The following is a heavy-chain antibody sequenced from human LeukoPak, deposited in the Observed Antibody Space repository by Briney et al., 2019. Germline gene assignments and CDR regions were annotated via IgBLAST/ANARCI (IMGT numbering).Heavy chain of an antibody. D-gene: IGHD6-6*01. CDR3: ARGLSGYASSLGY. CDR2: ISSSSSTI. J-gene: IGHJ4*02. V-gene: IGHV3-48*04. CDR1: GFTFSSYS. Sequence: GGSLRLSCAASGFTFSSYSMNWVRQAPGKGLEWVSYISSSSSTIYYADSVRGRFSISRDNAKNTLYLQMNSLRAEDTAVYYCARGLSGYASSLGYWGQGTLVTVSA.